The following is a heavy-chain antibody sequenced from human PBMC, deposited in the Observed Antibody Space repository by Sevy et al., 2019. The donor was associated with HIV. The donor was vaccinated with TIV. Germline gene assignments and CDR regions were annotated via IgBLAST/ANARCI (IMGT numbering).Heavy chain of an antibody. V-gene: IGHV5-51*01. Sequence: GESLKISCKASGYSFSNYWIGWVRQVPGKGLEWMGIIYPGDSDTRYSPSFEGQVTISADNSINPAYLQWAGLKESDTAIYYCARQRGGSYLHRAVDTWGQGTLVTVSS. J-gene: IGHJ5*02. CDR3: ARQRGGSYLHRAVDT. CDR1: GYSFSNYW. CDR2: IYPGDSDT. D-gene: IGHD1-26*01.